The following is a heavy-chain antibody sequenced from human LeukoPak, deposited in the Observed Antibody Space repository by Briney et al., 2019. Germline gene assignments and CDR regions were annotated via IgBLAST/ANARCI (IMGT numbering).Heavy chain of an antibody. V-gene: IGHV1-18*01. Sequence: ASVKVSCKASGYTFTSYGISWVRQAPGQGLEWMGWISAYNGNTNYAQKLQGRVTMTTDTSTSTAYMELRSLRSDDTAVYYCASSSVGLIDYYYYYYMDFWGKGTTVTVSS. CDR3: ASSSVGLIDYYYYYYMDF. J-gene: IGHJ6*03. D-gene: IGHD2/OR15-2a*01. CDR2: ISAYNGNT. CDR1: GYTFTSYG.